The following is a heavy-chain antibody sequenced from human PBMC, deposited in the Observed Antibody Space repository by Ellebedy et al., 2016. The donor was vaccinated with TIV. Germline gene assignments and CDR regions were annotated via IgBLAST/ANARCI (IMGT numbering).Heavy chain of an antibody. V-gene: IGHV4-34*01. D-gene: IGHD3-22*01. J-gene: IGHJ4*02. Sequence: SETLSLTXTVSGGSISSYYWSWIRQPPGKGLEWIGEINHSGSTNYNPSLKSRVTISVDTSKNQFSLKLSSVTAADTAVYYCARGPSSGYYYFDYWGQGTLVTVSS. CDR3: ARGPSSGYYYFDY. CDR2: INHSGST. CDR1: GGSISSYY.